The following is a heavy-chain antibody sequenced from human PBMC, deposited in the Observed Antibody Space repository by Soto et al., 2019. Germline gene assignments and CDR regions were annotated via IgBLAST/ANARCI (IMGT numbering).Heavy chain of an antibody. V-gene: IGHV1-69*01. CDR3: ARVRVIRGVIPSHFGL. J-gene: IGHJ4*02. Sequence: QDHLAQSGAEVKKPGSSVTVSCKASGGPFNSYGISWVRQAPGQGLAWMGVIIPLYGTVNYAQKFQGRVSITADQSTSTAYMDLSSLRSEDTAVYYCARVRVIRGVIPSHFGLWCQGTLVTVST. CDR2: IIPLYGTV. CDR1: GGPFNSYG. D-gene: IGHD3-10*01.